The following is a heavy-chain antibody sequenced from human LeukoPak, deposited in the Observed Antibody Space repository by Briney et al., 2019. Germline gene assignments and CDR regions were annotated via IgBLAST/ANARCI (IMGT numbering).Heavy chain of an antibody. D-gene: IGHD3-22*01. CDR3: TSDGGNYYDSSGPIDY. CDR1: GFTFSGSA. V-gene: IGHV3-73*01. Sequence: GGSLRLSCAASGFTFSGSAMHWVRQASGKGLEWVGRIRSKANSYATAYAASVKGRFTISRDDSKNTAYLQMNRLKTEDTAVYYCTSDGGNYYDSSGPIDYWGQGTLVTVSS. CDR2: IRSKANSYAT. J-gene: IGHJ4*02.